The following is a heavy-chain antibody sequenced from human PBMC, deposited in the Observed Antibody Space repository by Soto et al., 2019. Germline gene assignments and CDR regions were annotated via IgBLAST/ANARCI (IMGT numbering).Heavy chain of an antibody. CDR1: VGSLRSNNYY. V-gene: IGHV4-39*01. Sequence: ESLSLRCRVSVGSLRSNNYYWVWILQPPGKGLEWIGSIYYSGSIYYEPSLKSRVTISVDTSKNQFSLKLSSVAAADTAVYYCARHPFGGRYYTGCFDYWGQGTMVTVSS. CDR2: IYYSGSI. CDR3: ARHPFGGRYYTGCFDY. D-gene: IGHD1-26*01. J-gene: IGHJ4*02.